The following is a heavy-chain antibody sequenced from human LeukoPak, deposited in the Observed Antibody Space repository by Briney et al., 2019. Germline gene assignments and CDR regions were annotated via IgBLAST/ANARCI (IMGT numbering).Heavy chain of an antibody. D-gene: IGHD3-22*01. CDR1: GFTFTSSA. CDR2: IVVGSGNT. J-gene: IGHJ4*02. Sequence: ASVKVSCKASGFTFTSSAVQWVRQARGQRLEWIGWIVVGSGNTNYAQKFQERVTITRDMSTSTAYMELSSLRSEDTAVYYCARVAYYDSSGYYLYYFDYWGQGTLVTVSS. V-gene: IGHV1-58*01. CDR3: ARVAYYDSSGYYLYYFDY.